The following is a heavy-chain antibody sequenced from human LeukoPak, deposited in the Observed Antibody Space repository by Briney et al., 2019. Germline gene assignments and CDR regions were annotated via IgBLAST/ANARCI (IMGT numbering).Heavy chain of an antibody. Sequence: GASVKVSRKASGYTFTGYYMHWVRQAPGQGLEWMGWINPNSGGTNYAQKFQGRVTMTRDTSISTAYMELSRLRSDDTAVYYCARELSYGSGTRSYYFDYWGQGTLVTVSS. D-gene: IGHD3-10*01. CDR2: INPNSGGT. CDR3: ARELSYGSGTRSYYFDY. J-gene: IGHJ4*02. V-gene: IGHV1-2*02. CDR1: GYTFTGYY.